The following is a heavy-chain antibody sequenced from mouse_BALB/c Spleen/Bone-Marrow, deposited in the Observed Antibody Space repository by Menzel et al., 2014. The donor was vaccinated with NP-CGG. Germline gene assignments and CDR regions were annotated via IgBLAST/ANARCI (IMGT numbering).Heavy chain of an antibody. Sequence: EVQGVESGGGLVQPGGSLKLSCAASGFDFSRYWMSWVRQAPRKGLEWIGEINPESSTINYTPSLKDKFIISRDNAKNTLYLQMSKVRSEDTALYFCARLGYYGYFDYWGQGTTLTVSS. D-gene: IGHD2-3*01. J-gene: IGHJ2*01. CDR2: INPESSTI. V-gene: IGHV4-1*02. CDR3: ARLGYYGYFDY. CDR1: GFDFSRYW.